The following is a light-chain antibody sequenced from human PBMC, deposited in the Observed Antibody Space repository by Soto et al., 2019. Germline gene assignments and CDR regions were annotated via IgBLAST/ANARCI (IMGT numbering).Light chain of an antibody. CDR3: AAWDDSLNGYVV. V-gene: IGLV1-44*01. J-gene: IGLJ2*01. Sequence: QSVLTQPPSASGAPGQGVTISCSGSNSNIGTNTVNWYQQLPGTAPKLLIYNSNRRPSGVPDRFSGSKSGTSASLAISGLQSDDEADYYCAAWDDSLNGYVVFGGGTKLTVL. CDR2: NSN. CDR1: NSNIGTNT.